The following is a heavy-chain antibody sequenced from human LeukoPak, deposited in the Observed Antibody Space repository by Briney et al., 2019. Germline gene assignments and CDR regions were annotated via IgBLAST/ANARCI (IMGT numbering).Heavy chain of an antibody. D-gene: IGHD3-10*01. Sequence: GGSLRLSCVASGFTFSSYSMNWVRQAPGEGLEWVSYISSLSGTIYYADSVKGRFTISKDNAKNSLFLQMNSLRAEDTAVYYCARDLSRSFSMIRGLIQHREFDFWGRGTLVTVSS. CDR2: ISSLSGTI. CDR1: GFTFSSYS. CDR3: ARDLSRSFSMIRGLIQHREFDF. J-gene: IGHJ4*02. V-gene: IGHV3-48*04.